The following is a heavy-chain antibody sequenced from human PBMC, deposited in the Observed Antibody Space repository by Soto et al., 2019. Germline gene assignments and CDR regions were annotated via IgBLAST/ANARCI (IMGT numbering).Heavy chain of an antibody. CDR3: ARVGSYYYDSSGYYPGPPAPAFDY. V-gene: IGHV4-59*01. J-gene: IGHJ4*02. CDR1: GGSISSYY. Sequence: SETLSLTCTVSGGSISSYYWSWIRQPPGKGLERIGYIYYSGSTNYNPSLKSRVTISVDTSKNQFSLKLSSVTAADTAVYYCARVGSYYYDSSGYYPGPPAPAFDYWGQGTLVTVSS. CDR2: IYYSGST. D-gene: IGHD3-22*01.